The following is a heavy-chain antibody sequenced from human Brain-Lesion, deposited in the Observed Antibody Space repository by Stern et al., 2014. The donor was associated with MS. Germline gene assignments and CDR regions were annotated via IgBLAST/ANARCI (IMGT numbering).Heavy chain of an antibody. Sequence: VQLVESGAEVKKPGASVKVSCKVSGYTLTELSMHWVRQAPRKGLEWMGGFDPEDGETIYAQKFQGRVTMTADPSTDTAYMELSSLRSEDTAVYYCATLSPGAGGNYYRHFDYWGQGTLVTVSS. V-gene: IGHV1-24*01. CDR2: FDPEDGET. D-gene: IGHD1-26*01. J-gene: IGHJ4*02. CDR3: ATLSPGAGGNYYRHFDY. CDR1: GYTLTELS.